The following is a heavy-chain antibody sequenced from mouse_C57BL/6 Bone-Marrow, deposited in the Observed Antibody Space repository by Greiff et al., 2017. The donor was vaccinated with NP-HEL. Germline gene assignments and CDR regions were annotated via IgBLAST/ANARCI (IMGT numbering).Heavy chain of an antibody. CDR1: GFTFSSYG. D-gene: IGHD2-5*01. V-gene: IGHV5-6*01. CDR3: ARQGSNLPWYFDV. J-gene: IGHJ1*03. CDR2: ISSGGSYP. Sequence: EVQLVESGGDLVKPGGSLKLSCAASGFTFSSYGMSWVRQTPDKRLEWVATISSGGSYPYSPDSVKGRFTISRDNAKNTLYLQMSSLKSEDTAMYYCARQGSNLPWYFDVWGTGTTVTVSS.